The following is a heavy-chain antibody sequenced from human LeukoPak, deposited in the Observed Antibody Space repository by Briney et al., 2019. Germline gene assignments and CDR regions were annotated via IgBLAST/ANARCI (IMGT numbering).Heavy chain of an antibody. D-gene: IGHD3-9*01. CDR3: ARQYRYYDILTGYYSAFDI. V-gene: IGHV4-61*02. CDR1: GGSISSGSYY. Sequence: SETLSLTCTVSGGSISSGSYYWSWIRQPAGKGLEWIGRIYTSGSTNYNPSLKSRVTISADTSKNQFSLKLSSVTAADTAVYYCARQYRYYDILTGYYSAFDIWGQGTMVTVSS. J-gene: IGHJ3*02. CDR2: IYTSGST.